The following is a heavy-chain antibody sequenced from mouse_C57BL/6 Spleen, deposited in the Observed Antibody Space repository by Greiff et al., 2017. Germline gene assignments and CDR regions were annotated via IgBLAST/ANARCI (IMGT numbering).Heavy chain of an antibody. V-gene: IGHV1-42*01. CDR3: ARLRSYAMDD. J-gene: IGHJ4*01. D-gene: IGHD2-12*01. CDR1: GYSFTGYY. CDR2: INPSTGGT. Sequence: VQLQQSGPELVKPGASVKISCKASGYSFTGYYMNWVKQSPEKSLEWIGEINPSTGGTTYNQKFKAKATLTVDKSSSTAYMQLKSLTSEDSAVYYCARLRSYAMDDWGQGTSVTVSS.